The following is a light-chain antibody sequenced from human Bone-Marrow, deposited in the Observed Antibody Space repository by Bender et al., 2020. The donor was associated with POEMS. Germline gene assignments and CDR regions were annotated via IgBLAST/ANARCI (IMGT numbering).Light chain of an antibody. Sequence: SSDLTQPPSVSVSPGQTATITCSGDNLGHTFPSWYQHKAGQSPVLVIYLGSKRPSGIPARFSGSNSGNTATLTISGTQAMDEADYYCQAWDIRTAHVVFGGGTRLSVL. V-gene: IGLV3-1*01. J-gene: IGLJ2*01. CDR2: LGS. CDR1: NLGHTF. CDR3: QAWDIRTAHVV.